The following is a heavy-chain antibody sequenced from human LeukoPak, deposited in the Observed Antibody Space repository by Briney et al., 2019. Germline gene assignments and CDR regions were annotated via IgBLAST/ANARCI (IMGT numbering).Heavy chain of an antibody. CDR2: INPNSGGT. V-gene: IGHV1-2*02. CDR3: AREWSWFGDHEGYFDY. J-gene: IGHJ4*02. Sequence: ASVKVSCKASGYTFTGYYMHWVRQAPGQGLEGMGWINPNSGGTNYAQKFQGRVTMTRDTSISTAYMELSRLRSDDTAVYYCAREWSWFGDHEGYFDYWGQGTLVTVSS. D-gene: IGHD3-10*01. CDR1: GYTFTGYY.